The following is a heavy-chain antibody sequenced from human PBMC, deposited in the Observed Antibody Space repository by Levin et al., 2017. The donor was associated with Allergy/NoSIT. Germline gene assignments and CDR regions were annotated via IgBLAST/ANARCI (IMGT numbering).Heavy chain of an antibody. CDR2: INHSGST. CDR1: GGSFSGSY. V-gene: IGHV4-34*01. CDR3: ARGDVKWLAVAAFDY. Sequence: SQTLSLTCAVYGGSFSGSYWSWIRQPPGKGLEWIGEINHSGSTNYNPSLKSRVTISVDTSKNQFSLKLSSVTAADTAVYYCARGDVKWLAVAAFDYWGQGTLVTVSS. J-gene: IGHJ4*02. D-gene: IGHD6-19*01.